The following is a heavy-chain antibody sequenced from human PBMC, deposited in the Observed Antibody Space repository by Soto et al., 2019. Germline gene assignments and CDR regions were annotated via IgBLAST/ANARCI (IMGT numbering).Heavy chain of an antibody. CDR3: ARTESGTFDP. CDR2: IYYSGST. J-gene: IGHJ5*02. D-gene: IGHD1-7*01. CDR1: GGSISSGGYY. V-gene: IGHV4-31*03. Sequence: SETLSLTCTVSGGSISSGGYYWSWIRQHPGKGLEWIGYIYYSGSTYYNPSLKNRVTISVDTSKNQISLKLSSVTAADTAVYYCARTESGTFDPWGQGTLVTVS.